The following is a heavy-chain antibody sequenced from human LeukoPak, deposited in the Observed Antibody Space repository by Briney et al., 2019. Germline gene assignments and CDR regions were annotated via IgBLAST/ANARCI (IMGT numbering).Heavy chain of an antibody. CDR2: ISSSSSTI. Sequence: GGSLRLSCAASGFTFSSYSMNWVRQAPGKGLEWVSYISSSSSTIYYADSVKGRFTISRDNAKNSLYLQMNSLRAEDTAVYYCAVSSIAARRWSASLPVFDYWGQGTLVTVSS. J-gene: IGHJ4*02. CDR3: AVSSIAARRWSASLPVFDY. CDR1: GFTFSSYS. D-gene: IGHD6-6*01. V-gene: IGHV3-48*01.